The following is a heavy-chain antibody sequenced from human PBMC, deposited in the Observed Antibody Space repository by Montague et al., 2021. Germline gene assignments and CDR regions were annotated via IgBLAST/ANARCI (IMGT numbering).Heavy chain of an antibody. V-gene: IGHV4-38-2*02. CDR3: ARERDRYYYMDI. Sequence: SETLSLTCTVSRSLINSDYYWGWIRPPPGKGLEWMGSVSHGERTYYNPSLKSRVTISVDTSNNHFSLKLSSVTAADTAMYYCARERDRYYYMDIWGKGTTITVSS. CDR2: VSHGERT. CDR1: RSLINSDYY. J-gene: IGHJ6*03.